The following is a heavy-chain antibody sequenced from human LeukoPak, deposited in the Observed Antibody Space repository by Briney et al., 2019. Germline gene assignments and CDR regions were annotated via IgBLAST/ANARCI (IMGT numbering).Heavy chain of an antibody. CDR1: GGSISSSNYF. D-gene: IGHD3-10*01. Sequence: NPSETLSLTCTVSGGSISSSNYFWGWVRQPPGKGLEWIGTISYSGTTHDNPSLKSRVIISVDTSKKQFSLRLSSVTAADTAAYYCARYGGSGTYFFDYWGRGTLVTVSS. J-gene: IGHJ4*02. CDR3: ARYGGSGTYFFDY. CDR2: ISYSGTT. V-gene: IGHV4-39*07.